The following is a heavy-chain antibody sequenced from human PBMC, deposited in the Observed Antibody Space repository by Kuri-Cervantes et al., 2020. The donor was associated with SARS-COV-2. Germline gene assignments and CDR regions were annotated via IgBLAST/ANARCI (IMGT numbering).Heavy chain of an antibody. D-gene: IGHD2-2*01. CDR3: ARESGDCSSTSCYHGGFDY. V-gene: IGHV4-30-4*08. Sequence: SETLSLTCTVSGGSISSGGYYWSWIRQHPGKGLEWIGYIYYSWSTYYNPSLKSRATISVDTSKNQFSLKLSSLTAADTAVYYCARESGDCSSTSCYHGGFDYWGQGTLVTVSS. J-gene: IGHJ4*02. CDR1: GGSISSGGYY. CDR2: IYYSWST.